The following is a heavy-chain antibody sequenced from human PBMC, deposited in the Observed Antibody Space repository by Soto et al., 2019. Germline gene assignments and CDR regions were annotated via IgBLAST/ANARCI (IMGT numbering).Heavy chain of an antibody. J-gene: IGHJ5*02. CDR1: GGSISSYY. CDR3: ARVDILTGYYHFDP. V-gene: IGHV4-59*01. D-gene: IGHD3-9*01. Sequence: SETLSLTCTVSGGSISSYYWSWIRQPPGKGLEWIGYIYYSGSTNYNPSLKSRVTISVDTSKNQFSLKLSSVTAADTAVYYCARVDILTGYYHFDPWGQGNVVTVSS. CDR2: IYYSGST.